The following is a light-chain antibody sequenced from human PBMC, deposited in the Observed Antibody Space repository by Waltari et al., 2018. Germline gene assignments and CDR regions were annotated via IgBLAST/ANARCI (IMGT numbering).Light chain of an antibody. CDR3: SSYITTNTLEL. CDR2: DVS. J-gene: IGLJ2*01. CDR1: SSDVGSYNY. V-gene: IGLV2-14*03. Sequence: QSALTQPASVSGSPGQSITISCTGTSSDVGSYNYVSWYQQHPGKAPKLMIYDVSYRASGGSNRFSGSKSGNTASLTISGLQAEDEADYYCSSYITTNTLELFGGGTSLTVL.